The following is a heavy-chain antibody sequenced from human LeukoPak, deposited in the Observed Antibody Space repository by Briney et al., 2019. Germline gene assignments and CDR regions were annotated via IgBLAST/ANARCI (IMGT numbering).Heavy chain of an antibody. J-gene: IGHJ4*02. V-gene: IGHV3-30*02. Sequence: GGSLRLSCSASGFTFSSYGMHWVRQAPGKGLEWVAFIRYDGSNKYYADSVKGRFTISRDNSKNTLYLQMNSLRAEDTAVYYCAKDAAMDEYYFDYWGQGTLVTVSS. CDR3: AKDAAMDEYYFDY. D-gene: IGHD5-18*01. CDR2: IRYDGSNK. CDR1: GFTFSSYG.